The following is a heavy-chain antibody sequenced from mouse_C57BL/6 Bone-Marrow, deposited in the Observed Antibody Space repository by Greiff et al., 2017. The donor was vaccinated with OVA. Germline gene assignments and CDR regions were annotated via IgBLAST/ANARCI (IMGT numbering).Heavy chain of an antibody. J-gene: IGHJ1*03. V-gene: IGHV3-6*01. CDR2: ISYDGSN. CDR1: GYSITSGYY. D-gene: IGHD4-1*01. Sequence: EVKLQESGPGLVKPSQSLSLTCSVTGYSITSGYYWNWIRQFPGNKLEWMGYISYDGSNNYNPSLKNRISITRDTSKNQFFLKLNSVTTEDTATYYCAREDWVWYFDVWGTGTTVTVSS. CDR3: AREDWVWYFDV.